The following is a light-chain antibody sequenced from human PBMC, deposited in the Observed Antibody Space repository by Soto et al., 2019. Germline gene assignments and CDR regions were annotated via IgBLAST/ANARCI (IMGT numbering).Light chain of an antibody. CDR2: AAS. J-gene: IGKJ3*01. V-gene: IGKV1-9*01. CDR1: QTVSTY. Sequence: DILMTQSPSSLSASIGDRVTISCRTSQTVSTYLAWYQQKPGKAPKLLIYAASTLQSGVPSRFSGSGSGTDFTLTISSLQPEDFATYYCQQLNSYPRFGPGTKVDIK. CDR3: QQLNSYPR.